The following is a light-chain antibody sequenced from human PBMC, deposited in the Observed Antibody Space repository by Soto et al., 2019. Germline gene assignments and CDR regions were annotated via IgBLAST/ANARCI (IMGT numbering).Light chain of an antibody. CDR1: QSGFSTY. V-gene: IGKV3-20*01. CDR3: HQYGNSPWT. CDR2: GAS. J-gene: IGKJ1*01. Sequence: EIVLTQSPATLSLSPGERATLSCRASQSGFSTYLAWFQQKPGQAPRLLIYGASTRAAGVPVRFSGSGSATDFTLTISRLEPEDFAVYYCHQYGNSPWTLGQGTLVE.